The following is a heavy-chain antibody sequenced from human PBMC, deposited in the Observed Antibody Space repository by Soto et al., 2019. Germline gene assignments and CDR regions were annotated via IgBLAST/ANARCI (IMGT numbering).Heavy chain of an antibody. CDR2: VYYTGIT. D-gene: IGHD2-15*01. Sequence: QMHLQQSGPGLVKPSETLSLTCTVAGSSMSSSAYYWGWIRQPPGKGMEWSGSVYYTGITDYKSSLESRVSISADTSKNQFSLRLTSLSAADTAIYFCARQGRPGYCTGGNCYPTFDIWGPGTMVTVSS. V-gene: IGHV4-39*01. J-gene: IGHJ3*02. CDR3: ARQGRPGYCTGGNCYPTFDI. CDR1: GSSMSSSAYY.